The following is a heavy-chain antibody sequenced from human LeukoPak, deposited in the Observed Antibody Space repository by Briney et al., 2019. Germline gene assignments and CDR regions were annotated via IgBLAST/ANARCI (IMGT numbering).Heavy chain of an antibody. CDR3: AKDAHSGSYFDY. D-gene: IGHD1-26*01. Sequence: GSSVKVSCKASGGTFSSYAISWVRQAPGQGLEWMGGIIPIFGTANYAQKFQGRVTITADESTSTVYMELSSLRSEDTAVYYCAKDAHSGSYFDYWGQGILVTVSS. J-gene: IGHJ4*01. CDR2: IIPIFGTA. V-gene: IGHV1-69*01. CDR1: GGTFSSYA.